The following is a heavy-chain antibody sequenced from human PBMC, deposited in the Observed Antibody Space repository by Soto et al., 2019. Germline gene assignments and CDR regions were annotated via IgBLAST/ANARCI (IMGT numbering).Heavy chain of an antibody. CDR1: GFTFSSYA. V-gene: IGHV3-23*01. CDR3: ARTYTTSLRYFDC. CDR2: ISGSGGST. D-gene: IGHD3-16*01. J-gene: IGHJ4*03. Sequence: GGSLRLSCAASGFTFSSYALSWVRQAPGKGLEWVSGISGSGGSTYYADSVKGRFTISRDSSKNTLYLQMNSLRAEDTALYYCARTYTTSLRYFDCWGQGTLVTVSS.